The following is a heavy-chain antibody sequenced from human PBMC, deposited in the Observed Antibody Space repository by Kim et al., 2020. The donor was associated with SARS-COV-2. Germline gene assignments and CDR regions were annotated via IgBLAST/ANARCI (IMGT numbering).Heavy chain of an antibody. V-gene: IGHV3-74*01. Sequence: ADSVTGRFTISTDNAKNTLYLQMNSLKPEDTGVYYCARDSGYNGHDWYFALWGRGTLVTVSS. CDR3: ARDSGYNGHDWYFAL. J-gene: IGHJ2*01. D-gene: IGHD1-1*01.